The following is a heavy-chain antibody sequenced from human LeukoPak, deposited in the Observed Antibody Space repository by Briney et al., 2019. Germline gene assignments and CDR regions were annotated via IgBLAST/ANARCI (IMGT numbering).Heavy chain of an antibody. Sequence: SSETLSLTCTVSGGAINSSSYHWGWIRQPPGKGLEWIGSIYYSGSTYYNPSLKSRVTISVDASKHQFSLKLSSVTAADTAVYYCANRIAVAGTSSPLDYWGQGTLVTVSS. V-gene: IGHV4-39*07. CDR1: GGAINSSSYH. CDR3: ANRIAVAGTSSPLDY. D-gene: IGHD6-19*01. J-gene: IGHJ4*02. CDR2: IYYSGST.